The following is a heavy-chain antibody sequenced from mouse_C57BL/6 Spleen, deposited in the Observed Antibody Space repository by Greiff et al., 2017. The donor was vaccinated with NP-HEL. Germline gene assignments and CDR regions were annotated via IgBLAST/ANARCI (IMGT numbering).Heavy chain of an antibody. D-gene: IGHD1-1*01. V-gene: IGHV1-18*01. CDR1: GYTFTDYN. CDR2: INPNNGGT. CDR3: ARGSHYYGSSYGYFDY. J-gene: IGHJ2*01. Sequence: VQLQQSGPELVKPGASVKIPCKASGYTFTDYNMDWVKQSHGKSLEWIGDINPNNGGTIYNQKFKGKATLTVDKSSSTAYMELRSLTSEDTAVYYCARGSHYYGSSYGYFDYWGQGTTLTVSS.